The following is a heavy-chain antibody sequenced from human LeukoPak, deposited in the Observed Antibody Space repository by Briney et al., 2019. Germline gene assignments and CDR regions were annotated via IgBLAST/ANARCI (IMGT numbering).Heavy chain of an antibody. J-gene: IGHJ6*03. CDR1: GFTFSSYS. V-gene: IGHV3-30*02. CDR2: IRYDGSNE. CDR3: AKTKAVAGTNIYYYYYYLDV. Sequence: PGGSLRLSCAASGFTFSSYSMKWVRQAPGKGLEWVAFIRYDGSNEYYADPVKGRFTISRDNSKNTLYLQMNSLRTEDTAVYYCAKTKAVAGTNIYYYYYYLDVWGKGTTVTVSS. D-gene: IGHD6-19*01.